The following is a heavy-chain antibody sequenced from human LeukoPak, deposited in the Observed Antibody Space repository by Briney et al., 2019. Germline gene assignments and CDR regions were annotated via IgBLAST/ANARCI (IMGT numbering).Heavy chain of an antibody. CDR2: IYHSGNT. J-gene: IGHJ5*02. CDR1: GYSISSGYH. CDR3: ARGLVRDNFWRGYYMWWFDP. D-gene: IGHD3-3*01. V-gene: IGHV4-38-2*01. Sequence: PSETLSLTCAVSGYSISSGYHWGWIRQPPGKGLEWIGSIYHSGNTYYNPSLKSRVTILVDTSKNQFSLKLTSVTAADTAVYYCARGLVRDNFWRGYYMWWFDPWGQGTLVTVSS.